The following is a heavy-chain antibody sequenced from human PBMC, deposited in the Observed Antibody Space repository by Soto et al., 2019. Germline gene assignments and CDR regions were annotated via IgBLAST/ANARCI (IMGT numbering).Heavy chain of an antibody. V-gene: IGHV3-7*03. CDR3: ARTYSGSQIDY. CDR1: GFTFSSYW. Sequence: PVGSLRLSCAASGFTFSSYWMSWVRQSPGKGLEWVANIKQDGSEKYYVDSVKGRFTISRDNAKNSLYLQMNSLRAEDTAVYYCARTYSGSQIDYWGQGTLVTVSS. D-gene: IGHD1-26*01. CDR2: IKQDGSEK. J-gene: IGHJ4*02.